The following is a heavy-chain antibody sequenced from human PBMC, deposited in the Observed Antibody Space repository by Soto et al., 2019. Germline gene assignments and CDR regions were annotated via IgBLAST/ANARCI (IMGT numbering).Heavy chain of an antibody. D-gene: IGHD3-3*01. CDR1: GYTFTSYG. Sequence: ASLTVSCKASGYTFTSYGITWVRQDPGQGLEWLGWISPYNGNTKYAQKIQGRVIMTTDTSTTTAYLELLSLTSDDTAVYYCARGFWEWYPNSPRDDGGKGTPVTVLS. J-gene: IGHJ6*04. V-gene: IGHV1-18*04. CDR3: ARGFWEWYPNSPRDD. CDR2: ISPYNGNT.